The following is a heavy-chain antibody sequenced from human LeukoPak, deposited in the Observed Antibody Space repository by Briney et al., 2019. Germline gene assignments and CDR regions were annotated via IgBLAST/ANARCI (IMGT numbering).Heavy chain of an antibody. V-gene: IGHV1-2*02. D-gene: IGHD3-16*01. CDR1: GYAFSDYL. Sequence: ASVKVSCKASGYAFSDYLVHWVRQAPGQGLEWMGWINPKSGVTKYAQKFQGRVTMVRDTATSTVYMDLSSLTSDDTAVYFCARGWGSLYYFDFWGQGTLVTVSS. CDR2: INPKSGVT. CDR3: ARGWGSLYYFDF. J-gene: IGHJ4*02.